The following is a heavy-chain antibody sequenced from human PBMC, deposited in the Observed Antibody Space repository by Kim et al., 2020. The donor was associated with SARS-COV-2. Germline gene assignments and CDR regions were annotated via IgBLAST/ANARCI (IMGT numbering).Heavy chain of an antibody. J-gene: IGHJ5*02. CDR2: ISGSGGST. CDR3: AKVPYVWGSVNWFDP. CDR1: GFTFSSYA. D-gene: IGHD3-16*01. V-gene: IGHV3-23*01. Sequence: GGSLRLSCAASGFTFSSYAMSWVRQAPGKGLEWVSAISGSGGSTYYADSVKGRFTISRDNSKNTLYLQMNSLRAEDTAVYYCAKVPYVWGSVNWFDPWGQGTLVTVSS.